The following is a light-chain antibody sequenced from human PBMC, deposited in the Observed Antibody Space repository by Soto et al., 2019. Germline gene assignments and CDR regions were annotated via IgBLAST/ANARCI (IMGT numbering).Light chain of an antibody. CDR3: CSYAGSSTFVV. CDR1: SSDVGSYNL. CDR2: ECS. Sequence: QSLLTQPASVSGSPGQSITISCTGTSSDVGSYNLVSWYQQHPGKAPKLMIYECSKRPSGVSNRFSGSKSGNTASLTISGLQAEDEADYYCCSYAGSSTFVVFGGGTKVTVL. V-gene: IGLV2-23*03. J-gene: IGLJ2*01.